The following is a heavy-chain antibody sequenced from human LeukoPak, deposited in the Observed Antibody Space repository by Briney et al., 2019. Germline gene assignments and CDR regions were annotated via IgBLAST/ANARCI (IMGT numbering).Heavy chain of an antibody. CDR2: ISDTGTS. V-gene: IGHV4-59*01. D-gene: IGHD3/OR15-3a*01. CDR3: ARTRPYLDY. J-gene: IGHJ4*02. CDR1: GASISGYY. Sequence: SETLSLTRIVSGASISGYYWSWIRQPPGRGREWIGYISDTGTSIYNPSLKYRLSMLVDTSKNHFYLNLTSVTAADTTIYCCARTRPYLDYWGQGALVTVSS.